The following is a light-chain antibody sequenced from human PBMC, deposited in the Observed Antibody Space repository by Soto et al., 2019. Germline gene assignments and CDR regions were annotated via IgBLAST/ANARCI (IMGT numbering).Light chain of an antibody. CDR2: AAS. CDR1: QGIDTS. CDR3: QQLHGYPIT. J-gene: IGKJ5*01. V-gene: IGKV1-9*01. Sequence: LNKSPSSLSAYVGDRVTITCRASQGIDTSLAWYQQKPGKAPKLLIYAASNFQSGVPSRFSGSGSGTHFTLTISSLQPEDFATYYCQQLHGYPITFGQGTLLEIK.